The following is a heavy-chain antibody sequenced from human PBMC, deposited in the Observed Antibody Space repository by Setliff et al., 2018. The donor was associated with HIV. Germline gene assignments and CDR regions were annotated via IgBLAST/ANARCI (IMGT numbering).Heavy chain of an antibody. CDR3: AKDSSGWLGYFDY. D-gene: IGHD6-19*01. CDR1: GFTFSSYA. CDR2: ISGSGGST. J-gene: IGHJ4*02. Sequence: PGGSLRLSCAASGFTFSSYAMRWVRQAPGKGLEWVSAISGSGGSTYYADSVKGRFTISRDNSKNTLYLQMNSLRAEDTAVYYCAKDSSGWLGYFDYWGQGTLVTVSS. V-gene: IGHV3-23*01.